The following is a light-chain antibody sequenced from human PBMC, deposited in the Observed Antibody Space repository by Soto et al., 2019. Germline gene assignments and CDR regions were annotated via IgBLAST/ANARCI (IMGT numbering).Light chain of an antibody. J-gene: IGLJ2*01. CDR3: SSYGGTNNFVV. CDR1: SSDIGAYNF. Sequence: QSALTQPPSASGSPGQSVTISCTGTSSDIGAYNFVSWYQLPPDKAPKLMIFDVNKRPSGVPDRFSGSKSGSTASLPVSWRQAEDEGIYYCSSYGGTNNFVVFGGGTKLTVL. CDR2: DVN. V-gene: IGLV2-8*01.